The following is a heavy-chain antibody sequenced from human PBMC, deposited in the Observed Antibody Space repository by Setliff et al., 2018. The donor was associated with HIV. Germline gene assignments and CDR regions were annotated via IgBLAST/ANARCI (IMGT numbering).Heavy chain of an antibody. V-gene: IGHV3-23*01. CDR1: EFTFRTHA. CDR2: ISGSGGST. J-gene: IGHJ4*02. Sequence: GGSLRLSCAASEFTFRTHAMSWVRPAPGKGLGWVSGISGSGGSTYYADSVKGRFTISRDNSKNTLFLRMNSLRADDTAVYYCANRLRGYNKWYYFDYWGQGTRVTVSS. CDR3: ANRLRGYNKWYYFDY. D-gene: IGHD1-1*01.